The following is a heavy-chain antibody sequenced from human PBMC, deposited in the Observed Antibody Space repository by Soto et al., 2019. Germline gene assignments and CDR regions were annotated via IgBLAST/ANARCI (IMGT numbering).Heavy chain of an antibody. Sequence: ASVKVSCKASGYTFTGYYMHWVRQAPGQGLEWMGWINPNSGGTNYAQKFQGWVTMTRDTSISTAYMELSRLRSDDTAVYYCARSRRPYDSSGYGNWYFDLWGRGTLVTV. J-gene: IGHJ2*01. CDR3: ARSRRPYDSSGYGNWYFDL. D-gene: IGHD3-22*01. V-gene: IGHV1-2*04. CDR1: GYTFTGYY. CDR2: INPNSGGT.